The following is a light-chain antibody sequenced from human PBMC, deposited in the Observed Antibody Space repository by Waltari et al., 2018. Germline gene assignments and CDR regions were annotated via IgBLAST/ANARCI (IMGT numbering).Light chain of an antibody. CDR1: QSVGGYF. Sequence: EIVLTQSPGTLSLSPGERATLSCSASQSVGGYFLAWYQHNPGQAPRLVIYGASNRAASVQDRFSGSGSGTDFTLPISRLAPEDFAVYYCQQYGSSPPLTFGGGTKVEIK. CDR2: GAS. CDR3: QQYGSSPPLT. V-gene: IGKV3-20*01. J-gene: IGKJ4*01.